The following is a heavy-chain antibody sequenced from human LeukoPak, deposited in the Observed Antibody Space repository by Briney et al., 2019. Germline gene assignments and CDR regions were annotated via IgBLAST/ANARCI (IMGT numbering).Heavy chain of an antibody. CDR2: IYYRGST. V-gene: IGHV4-59*01. D-gene: IGHD4-17*01. Sequence: PSETLSLTCTVSGGSINNYYWSWIREPPGKGLEWIGYIYYRGSTNYNPSLKSRVTFSVDTSKNQFSLKLNSVTAADTAVYYCARGGDYGDLRYFDYWGQGTLVSVSS. CDR3: ARGGDYGDLRYFDY. J-gene: IGHJ4*02. CDR1: GGSINNYY.